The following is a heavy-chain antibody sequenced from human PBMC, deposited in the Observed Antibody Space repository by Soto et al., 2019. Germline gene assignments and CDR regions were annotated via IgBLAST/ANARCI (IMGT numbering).Heavy chain of an antibody. Sequence: GGSLRLSCAASGFTFSDYYMSWIRQAPGKGLEWVSYISSSSSYTNYADSVKGRFTISRDNAKNSLYLQMNSLRAEDTAVYYCARGGSGEAAGYPYHYYYGMDVWGQGTTVTVSS. CDR1: GFTFSDYY. J-gene: IGHJ6*02. CDR3: ARGGSGEAAGYPYHYYYGMDV. V-gene: IGHV3-11*06. CDR2: ISSSSSYT. D-gene: IGHD6-13*01.